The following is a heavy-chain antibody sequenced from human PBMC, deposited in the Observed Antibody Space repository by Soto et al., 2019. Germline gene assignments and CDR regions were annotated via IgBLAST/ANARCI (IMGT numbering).Heavy chain of an antibody. CDR2: IYYSGST. CDR3: ASIAVASAYGMDV. J-gene: IGHJ6*02. D-gene: IGHD6-19*01. CDR1: GGSISSSSYY. V-gene: IGHV4-39*01. Sequence: SETLSLTCTVSGGSISSSSYYWGWIRQPPGKGLEWIGSIYYSGSTYYNPSLKSRVTISVDTSKNQFSLKLSSVTAADTAVYYCASIAVASAYGMDVWGQGTTVTVSS.